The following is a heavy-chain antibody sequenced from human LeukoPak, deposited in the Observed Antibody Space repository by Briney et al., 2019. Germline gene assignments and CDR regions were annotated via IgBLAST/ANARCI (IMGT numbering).Heavy chain of an antibody. V-gene: IGHV3-74*01. J-gene: IGHJ4*02. CDR1: GFTFSSYW. CDR3: AKFLPTHIVVANYYFDY. Sequence: PGGSLRLSCAASGFTFSSYWMHWVRQAPGKGLVWISRISGGGSATSYADSVKGRFTISRDNSKNTLYLQMNSLRAEDTAVYYCAKFLPTHIVVANYYFDYWGQGTLVTVSS. D-gene: IGHD2-21*01. CDR2: ISGGGSAT.